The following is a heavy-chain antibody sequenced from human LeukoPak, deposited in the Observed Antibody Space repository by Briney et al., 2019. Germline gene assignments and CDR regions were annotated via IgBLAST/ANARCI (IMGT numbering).Heavy chain of an antibody. J-gene: IGHJ6*02. Sequence: PGGSLRLSCAASGFTFDDYAMHWVRQAPGKGLEWVSGISWNSGSIGYADSVKGRFTISRDNAQNSLYLQMNSLRAEGTALDLCANARGGGGSCWEGGDDYYGMDVWGQGTTVTVSS. D-gene: IGHD2-15*01. CDR3: ANARGGGGSCWEGGDDYYGMDV. CDR2: ISWNSGSI. CDR1: GFTFDDYA. V-gene: IGHV3-9*01.